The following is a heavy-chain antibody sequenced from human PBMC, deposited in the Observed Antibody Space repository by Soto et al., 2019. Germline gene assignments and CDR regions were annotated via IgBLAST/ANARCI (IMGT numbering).Heavy chain of an antibody. J-gene: IGHJ6*02. V-gene: IGHV1-2*04. CDR1: GYTFTGYY. CDR2: INPNSGGT. D-gene: IGHD3-9*01. CDR3: ARDVNYDILTGYPTAYYYGMDV. Sequence: ASVKVSCKASGYTFTGYYMHWVRQAPGQGLEWMGWINPNSGGTNYAQKFQGWVTMTRDTSISTAYMELSRLRSDDTAVYYCARDVNYDILTGYPTAYYYGMDVWG.